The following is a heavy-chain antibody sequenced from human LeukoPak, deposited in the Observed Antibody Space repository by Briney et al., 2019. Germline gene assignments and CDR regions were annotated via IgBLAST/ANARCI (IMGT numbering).Heavy chain of an antibody. J-gene: IGHJ4*02. Sequence: GGSLRLSCAASGFTFSSYSMNWVRQAPGKGLEWVSSISSSGSYIYYGDSVKGRFTISRDNAKDSLYLQMNRLRAEDTAVYYCARDYEIYWGQGTLVTVS. CDR2: ISSSGSYI. CDR1: GFTFSSYS. V-gene: IGHV3-21*01. D-gene: IGHD5-12*01. CDR3: ARDYEIY.